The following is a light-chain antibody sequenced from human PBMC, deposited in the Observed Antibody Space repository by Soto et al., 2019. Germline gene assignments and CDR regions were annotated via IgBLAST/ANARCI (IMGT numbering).Light chain of an antibody. CDR3: QTWGTGIRV. Sequence: QLVLTQSPSASAFLGASVNLTCTLSSGHSSYAIAWHQQQPEKGPRYLMKLNSDGSHSKGDGIPDRFSGSSSGAERYLTISSLQSEDEADYYCQTWGTGIRVFGGGTKLTVL. CDR2: LNSDGSH. CDR1: SGHSSYA. V-gene: IGLV4-69*02. J-gene: IGLJ3*02.